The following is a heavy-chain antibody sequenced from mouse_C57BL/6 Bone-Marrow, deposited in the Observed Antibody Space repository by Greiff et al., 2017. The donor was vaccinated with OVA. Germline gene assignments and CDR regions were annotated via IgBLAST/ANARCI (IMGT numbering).Heavy chain of an antibody. V-gene: IGHV1-81*01. CDR2: IYPRSGNT. Sequence: QVQLQQSGAELARPGASVKLSCKASGYTFTSYGISWVKQRTGQGLEWIGEIYPRSGNTYYNEKFKGKATLTADKSSSTAYMELRSLTSEDSAVYFGARPYYDFFAYWGQGTLVTVSA. CDR3: ARPYYDFFAY. CDR1: GYTFTSYG. D-gene: IGHD2-4*01. J-gene: IGHJ3*01.